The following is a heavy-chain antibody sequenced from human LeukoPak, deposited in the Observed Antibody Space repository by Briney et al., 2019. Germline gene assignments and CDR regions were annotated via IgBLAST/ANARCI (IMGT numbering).Heavy chain of an antibody. CDR2: ISWNSGSI. CDR3: AKASTDILTGYEDY. Sequence: PGRSLRLSCAASGFTFDDYAMHWVRQAPGKGLEWVSGISWNSGSIGYADSVKGRFTISRDNAKNSLYLQMNSLRAEDTALYYCAKASTDILTGYEDYWGQGTLVTVSS. CDR1: GFTFDDYA. J-gene: IGHJ4*02. D-gene: IGHD3-9*01. V-gene: IGHV3-9*01.